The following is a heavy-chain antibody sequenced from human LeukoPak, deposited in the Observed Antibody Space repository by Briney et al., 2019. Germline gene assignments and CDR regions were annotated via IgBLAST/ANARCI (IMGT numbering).Heavy chain of an antibody. D-gene: IGHD3-22*01. CDR3: ARDGDYYDSSGYYYVFDY. V-gene: IGHV3-21*01. Sequence: GGSLRLSCAASGFTFSSYSMNWVRQAPGKGLEWVSSIGSSSSYIYYAGSVKGRFTISRDNAKNSLYLQMNSLRAEDTAVYYCARDGDYYDSSGYYYVFDYWGQGTLVTVSS. CDR2: IGSSSSYI. CDR1: GFTFSSYS. J-gene: IGHJ4*02.